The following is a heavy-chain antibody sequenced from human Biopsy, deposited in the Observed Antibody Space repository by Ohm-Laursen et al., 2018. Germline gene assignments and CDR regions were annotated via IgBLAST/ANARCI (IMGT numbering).Heavy chain of an antibody. V-gene: IGHV4-59*01. CDR1: GGSIDSYY. CDR2: IHYSGTT. J-gene: IGHJ4*02. Sequence: GTLSLTCSVSGGSIDSYYWNWIRQPPGKGLEWIGYIHYSGTTNSNPSLKSRVTMSVDTSKNQSSLKLSSLTAADTAVYYCARGGYYDLSGFAVDYWGQGTLVTVSS. CDR3: ARGGYYDLSGFAVDY. D-gene: IGHD3-22*01.